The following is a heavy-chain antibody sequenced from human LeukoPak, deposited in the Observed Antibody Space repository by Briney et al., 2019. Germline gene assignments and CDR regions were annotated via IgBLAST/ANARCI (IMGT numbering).Heavy chain of an antibody. CDR3: AGGITPYYFDY. V-gene: IGHV1-69*05. D-gene: IGHD3-3*01. Sequence: ASVKVSCKASGGTFSSYAISWVRQAPGQGLEWMGGIIPIFGTANYAQKFQGRVTITTDESTSTAYMELSSLRSEGTAVYYCAGGITPYYFDYWGQGTLVTVSS. CDR2: IIPIFGTA. CDR1: GGTFSSYA. J-gene: IGHJ4*02.